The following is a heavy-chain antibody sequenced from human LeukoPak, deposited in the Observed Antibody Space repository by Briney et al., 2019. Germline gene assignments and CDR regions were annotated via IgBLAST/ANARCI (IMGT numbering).Heavy chain of an antibody. D-gene: IGHD5-24*01. CDR1: GFTFSSYA. Sequence: GGSLRLSCAASGFTFSSYAMHWVRQAPGKGLEWVTIISYDGSKKYYADYVKGRFTISRDNSKNTLYLQMNSLRAEDTAVYYCARNFRDGYNNSFDYWGQGTLVTVSS. V-gene: IGHV3-30*04. CDR3: ARNFRDGYNNSFDY. J-gene: IGHJ4*02. CDR2: ISYDGSKK.